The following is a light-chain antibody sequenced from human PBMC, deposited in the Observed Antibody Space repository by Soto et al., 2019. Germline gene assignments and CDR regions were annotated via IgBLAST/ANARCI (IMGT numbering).Light chain of an antibody. V-gene: IGLV2-14*01. CDR2: EVS. Sequence: QSALTQPASVSRSPGQSITISCTGTSSDVGGYNYVSWYQQHPGKAPKLMIYEVSNRPSGVSNRFSGSKSGNTASLTISGLQAEDEDDYYCSSYTSSSTPVVFGGGTKLTVL. J-gene: IGLJ2*01. CDR3: SSYTSSSTPVV. CDR1: SSDVGGYNY.